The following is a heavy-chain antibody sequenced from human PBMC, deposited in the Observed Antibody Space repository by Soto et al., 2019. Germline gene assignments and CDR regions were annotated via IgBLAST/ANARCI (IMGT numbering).Heavy chain of an antibody. V-gene: IGHV3-9*01. D-gene: IGHD6-13*01. CDR2: INWNSGSI. Sequence: PGGSLRLSCAASGFTFDDYAMHWFRQVPGKGLEWVSGINWNSGSIGYGDSVKGRFAISRDNAKNSLHLQMNSLSAEDTAFYYCGKDESINWYSGHFRHWGQGTLVTVSS. CDR1: GFTFDDYA. CDR3: GKDESINWYSGHFRH. J-gene: IGHJ1*01.